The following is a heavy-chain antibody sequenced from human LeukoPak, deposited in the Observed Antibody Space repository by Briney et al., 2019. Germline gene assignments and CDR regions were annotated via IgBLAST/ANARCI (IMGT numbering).Heavy chain of an antibody. CDR1: GFTFSSYW. V-gene: IGHV3-74*01. CDR3: ARGTSDWPGVDY. J-gene: IGHJ4*02. CDR2: INGDGRHT. Sequence: GGSLRLSCAASGFTFSSYWINWVRQAPGKGLVWVSHINGDGRHTGYAESVKGRFTISRDNAKDTVYLQMNGLRAEDTAVYYCARGTSDWPGVDYWGQGTLVTVSS. D-gene: IGHD6-19*01.